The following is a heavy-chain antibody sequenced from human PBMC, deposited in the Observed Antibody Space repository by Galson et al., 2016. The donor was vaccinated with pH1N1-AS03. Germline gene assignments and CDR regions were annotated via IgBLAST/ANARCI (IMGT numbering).Heavy chain of an antibody. CDR2: IKTDGGDK. D-gene: IGHD1-1*01. Sequence: SLRLSCAASGFTFTNYWMTWVRQAPGKWLEWVANIKTDGGDKNYVDSVKGRFIISRDNAKNSLYLQMNSLRAEDTAVYYCARENWSVEYWGQGTLVIVSS. CDR3: ARENWSVEY. CDR1: GFTFTNYW. J-gene: IGHJ4*02. V-gene: IGHV3-7*03.